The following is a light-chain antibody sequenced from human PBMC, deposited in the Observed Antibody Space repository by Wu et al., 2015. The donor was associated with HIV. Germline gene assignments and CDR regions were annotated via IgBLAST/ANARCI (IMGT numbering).Light chain of an antibody. Sequence: ETVLSQSPATLSLSPGERATLSCRASQSITNSLAWYQQKPGQAPTLLIYDASRRATGIPARFSGSGSGTDFTLTISNLEPEDYAVYYCQHYGSSSQVTFGGGTKVEIK. V-gene: IGKV3-11*01. CDR1: QSITNS. CDR3: QHYGSSSQVT. J-gene: IGKJ4*01. CDR2: DAS.